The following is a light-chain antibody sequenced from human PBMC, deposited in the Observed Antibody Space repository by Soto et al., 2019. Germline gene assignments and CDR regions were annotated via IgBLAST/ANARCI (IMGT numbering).Light chain of an antibody. Sequence: VKRQAAANRSVYEGVGATQSWWASQPVSDKLAWYQQKPGQAPRLLIYGASARALGIPDRFSGSGSGTEFSFTVTSLQSEDFAVYYCQQYDQWPITFGQGTRLEIK. J-gene: IGKJ5*01. CDR2: GAS. CDR3: QQYDQWPIT. CDR1: QPVSDK. V-gene: IGKV3-15*01.